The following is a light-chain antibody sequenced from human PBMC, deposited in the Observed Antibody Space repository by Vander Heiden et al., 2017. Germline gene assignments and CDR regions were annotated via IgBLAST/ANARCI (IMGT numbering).Light chain of an antibody. CDR3: QQFSIYPRT. CDR1: QGITSA. CDR2: DAT. V-gene: IGKV1-13*02. J-gene: IGKJ2*01. Sequence: AIQLTQSPSSLSTSVGARVTLTCRASQGITSALAWYQQKPGKRPELLIYDATSLETGVPLRFSGSGSGTDFTLTISSLQPEDAATYFCQQFSIYPRTFGQGTKLEIK.